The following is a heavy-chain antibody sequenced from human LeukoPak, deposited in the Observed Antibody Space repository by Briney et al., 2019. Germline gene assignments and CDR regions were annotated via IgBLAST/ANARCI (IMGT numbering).Heavy chain of an antibody. CDR1: GFTFSSYS. D-gene: IGHD4-17*01. Sequence: GGSLRLSCAASGFTFSSYSMNWVRQAPGKGLEWVSYISSSSSTIYYADSVKGRFTISRDNVKNSLYLQMNSLRDEDTAVYYCARVFRDYDGERYFDYWGQGTLVTVSS. CDR2: ISSSSSTI. J-gene: IGHJ4*02. V-gene: IGHV3-48*02. CDR3: ARVFRDYDGERYFDY.